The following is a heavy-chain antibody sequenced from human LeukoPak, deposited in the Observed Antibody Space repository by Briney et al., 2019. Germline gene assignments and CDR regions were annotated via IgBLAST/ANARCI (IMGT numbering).Heavy chain of an antibody. CDR2: INHSGST. D-gene: IGHD6-19*01. J-gene: IGHJ5*02. CDR3: AIEYSSGWAA. Sequence: PGGSLRLSCVASGFTFSTYSMNWVRQPPGKGLEWIGEINHSGSTNYNPSLKSRVTISVDTSKNQFSLKLSSVTAADTAVYYCAIEYSSGWAAWGQGTLVTVSS. CDR1: GFTFSTYS. V-gene: IGHV4-34*01.